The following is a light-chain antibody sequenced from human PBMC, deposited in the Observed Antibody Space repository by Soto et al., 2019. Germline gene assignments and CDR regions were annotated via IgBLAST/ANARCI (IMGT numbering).Light chain of an antibody. CDR2: EVN. Sequence: QSVLTQPASVSGSLGQSITISCSGSGSDVGNYNLVSWYQQQPGKAPKLIIYEVNKAPSGVSHRFSGSKSGNTASLTISGLQPDDESHYYCCSYAGSSIWVFGGGTKVTVL. J-gene: IGLJ3*02. CDR1: GSDVGNYNL. CDR3: CSYAGSSIWV. V-gene: IGLV2-23*02.